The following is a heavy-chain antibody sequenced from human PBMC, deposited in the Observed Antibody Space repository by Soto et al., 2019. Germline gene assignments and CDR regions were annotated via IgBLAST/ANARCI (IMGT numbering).Heavy chain of an antibody. V-gene: IGHV3-23*01. CDR2: ISGSGDST. CDR3: ARRTSGWYLDY. J-gene: IGHJ4*02. D-gene: IGHD6-19*01. Sequence: EVQLLESGGGLVQPGGSLRLSCAASGFTFSSYAMSWVRQAPGKGLEWVSVISGSGDSTYCADSVKGRFTISRDNSKNTLYLQMNSLRAEDTAVYYCARRTSGWYLDYWGQGTLVTVSS. CDR1: GFTFSSYA.